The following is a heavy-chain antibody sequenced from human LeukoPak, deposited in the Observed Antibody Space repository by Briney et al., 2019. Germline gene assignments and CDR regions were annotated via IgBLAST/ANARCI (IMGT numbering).Heavy chain of an antibody. CDR2: ISYDGSNK. CDR3: AKDQYCSSTSCYVRFLDY. J-gene: IGHJ4*02. D-gene: IGHD2-2*01. CDR1: GFTFSSYG. Sequence: GGSLRLSCAASGFTFSSYGMPWVRQGPGKGLEWGAVISYDGSNKYYADSVKGRFTISRDNSKNTLYLQMNSLRAEDTAVYYCAKDQYCSSTSCYVRFLDYWGQGTLVTVSS. V-gene: IGHV3-30*18.